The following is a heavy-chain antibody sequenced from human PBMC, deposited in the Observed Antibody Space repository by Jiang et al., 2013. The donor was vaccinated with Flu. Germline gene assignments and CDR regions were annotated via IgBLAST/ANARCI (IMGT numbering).Heavy chain of an antibody. CDR3: ARQDSSVWLVDY. CDR2: IYPGDSDT. V-gene: IGHV5-51*01. D-gene: IGHD6-19*01. J-gene: IGHJ4*02. Sequence: SLKISCKASGYSFSNYWIGWVRQMPGKGLEWIGIIYPGDSDTRYSPSFQGQVTISADKSISTAFLQWSSLKASDTAMYFCARQDSSVWLVDYWGQGTLVTVSS. CDR1: GYSFSNYW.